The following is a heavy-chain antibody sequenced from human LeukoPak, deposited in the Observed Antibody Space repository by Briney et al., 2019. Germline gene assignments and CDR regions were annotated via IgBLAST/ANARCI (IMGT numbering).Heavy chain of an antibody. CDR3: ARETAYGDYGWFDP. Sequence: ASVKVPCKASGYTFTGYYMHWVRQAPGQGLEWMGWINPNSGGTNYAQKFQGRVTMTRDTSISTAYMELSRLRSDDTAVYYCARETAYGDYGWFDPWGQGTLVTVSS. D-gene: IGHD4-17*01. V-gene: IGHV1-2*02. J-gene: IGHJ5*02. CDR1: GYTFTGYY. CDR2: INPNSGGT.